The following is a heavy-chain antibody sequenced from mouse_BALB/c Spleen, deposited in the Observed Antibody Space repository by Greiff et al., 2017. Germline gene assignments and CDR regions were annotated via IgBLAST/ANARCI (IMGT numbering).Heavy chain of an antibody. CDR3: ASEAGY. J-gene: IGHJ2*01. V-gene: IGHV1-54*01. Sequence: QVQLKESGAELVRPGTSVKVSCKASGYAFTNYLIEWVKQRPGQGLEWIGVINPGSGGTNYNEKFKGKATLTADKSSSTAYMQLKSLTSEDSAVYYCASEAGYWGQGTTLTVSS. CDR1: GYAFTNYL. CDR2: INPGSGGT.